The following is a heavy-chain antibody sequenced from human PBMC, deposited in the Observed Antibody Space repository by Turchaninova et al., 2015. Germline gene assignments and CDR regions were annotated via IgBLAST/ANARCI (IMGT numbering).Heavy chain of an antibody. D-gene: IGHD1-1*01. CDR1: GDSILRHNYY. CDR3: ATTGFGSNWISDFHH. J-gene: IGHJ1*01. Sequence: QVQVQESGPGLVRPSETLSLTCSITGDSILRHNYYWAWIRQPPGKGLEWIGSVYSSGSTYYNPSLKTRVTIPVEPSKKQVSLSLSSVTAADTAIYYCATTGFGSNWISDFHHWGQGTLVTVFS. V-gene: IGHV4-39*01. CDR2: VYSSGST.